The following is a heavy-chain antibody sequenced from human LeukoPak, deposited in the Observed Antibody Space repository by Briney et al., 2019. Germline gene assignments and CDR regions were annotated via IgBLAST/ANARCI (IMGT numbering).Heavy chain of an antibody. Sequence: ASVKVSCKASGYTFTSYGIRWVRQAPGQGLEWMGWISAYNGNTNYAQKLQGRVTLTTDRSTSKAYIELRSLRSDDTAVYYCARDLGSSTTNRWFDPWGQGTLVTVSS. J-gene: IGHJ5*02. CDR3: ARDLGSSTTNRWFDP. V-gene: IGHV1-18*01. D-gene: IGHD2-2*01. CDR1: GYTFTSYG. CDR2: ISAYNGNT.